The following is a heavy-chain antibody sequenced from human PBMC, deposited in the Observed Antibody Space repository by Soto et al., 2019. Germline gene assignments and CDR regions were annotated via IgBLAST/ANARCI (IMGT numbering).Heavy chain of an antibody. D-gene: IGHD2-2*01. Sequence: GGSLRLSCEASGFTFDSYSINWVRRAPGKXLEWVSAISGSSDYIYYADSVKGRFTISRDNAKNSLYLQMNSLRTEDTALYYCARDDRFCSSSSCRPYYYYFGMDVWGQGTTVTVSS. J-gene: IGHJ6*02. CDR3: ARDDRFCSSSSCRPYYYYFGMDV. V-gene: IGHV3-21*06. CDR2: ISGSSDYI. CDR1: GFTFDSYS.